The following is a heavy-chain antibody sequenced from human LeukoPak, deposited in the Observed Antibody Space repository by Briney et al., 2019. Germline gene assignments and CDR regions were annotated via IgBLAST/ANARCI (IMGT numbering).Heavy chain of an antibody. D-gene: IGHD2-2*01. Sequence: WASVKVSCKASGYTFTSYGISWVRRAPGQGLEWMGWISAYNGNTNYAQKLQGRVTMTTDTSTSTAYMELRSLRSDDTAVYYCARALIYCSSTSCYGNWFDPWGQGTLVTVSS. CDR3: ARALIYCSSTSCYGNWFDP. CDR2: ISAYNGNT. V-gene: IGHV1-18*01. J-gene: IGHJ5*02. CDR1: GYTFTSYG.